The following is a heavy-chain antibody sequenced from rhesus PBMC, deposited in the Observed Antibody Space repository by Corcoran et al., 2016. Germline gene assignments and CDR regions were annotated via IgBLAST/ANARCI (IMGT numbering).Heavy chain of an antibody. Sequence: EVQLVESGGGLVQPGGSLRLSCAASGFTFSSYYMSWVSPAPGKGLELVSYISDTGKTIYNDDSVKGRITLSRDNAKNSLSLQMSSLRAEDTAVYYCTRSYSYGSYFDYWGQGVLVTVSS. CDR3: TRSYSYGSYFDY. D-gene: IGHD5-36*01. V-gene: IGHV3-136*01. CDR1: GFTFSSYY. CDR2: ISDTGKTI. J-gene: IGHJ4*01.